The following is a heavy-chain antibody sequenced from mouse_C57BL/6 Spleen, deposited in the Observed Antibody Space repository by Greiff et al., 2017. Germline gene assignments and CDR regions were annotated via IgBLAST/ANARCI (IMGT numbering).Heavy chain of an antibody. V-gene: IGHV1-5*01. CDR2: IYPGNSDT. J-gene: IGHJ3*01. Sequence: VHVKQSGTVLARPGASVKMSCKTSGYTFTSYWMHWVKQRPGQGLEWIGAIYPGNSDTSYNQKFKGKAKLTAVTSASTAYMELSSLTNEDSAVYYCTRTTVVATRAWFAYWGQGTLVTVSA. CDR1: GYTFTSYW. CDR3: TRTTVVATRAWFAY. D-gene: IGHD1-1*01.